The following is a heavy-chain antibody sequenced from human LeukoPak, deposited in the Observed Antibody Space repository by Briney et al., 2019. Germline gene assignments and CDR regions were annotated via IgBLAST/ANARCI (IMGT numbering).Heavy chain of an antibody. CDR2: IGTAGDT. V-gene: IGHV3-13*01. D-gene: IGHD3-10*01. CDR3: AREWGEPGLWYFDL. CDR1: RFDLTNYE. Sequence: GGSLRLSCAASRFDLTNYEMHWVRQVTGKSLEWVSAIGTAGDTHYSDSVKGRLTISRENAKNSLYLQMNSLRAGDTAVYYCAREWGEPGLWYFDLWGRGTLVTVSS. J-gene: IGHJ2*01.